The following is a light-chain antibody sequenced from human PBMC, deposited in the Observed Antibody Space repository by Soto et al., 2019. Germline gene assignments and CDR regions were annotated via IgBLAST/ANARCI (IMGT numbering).Light chain of an antibody. CDR3: SSYAGSNNHWV. CDR2: EVS. CDR1: SSDVGGYNY. J-gene: IGLJ3*02. V-gene: IGLV2-8*01. Sequence: QSVLTQPPSASGSPGQSVTISCTGTSSDVGGYNYVSWYQQHPGKAPKLMIYEVSKRPSGVPDRFSCSKSSNTASLTVSGLHAEDEAEYYCSSYAGSNNHWVFGGGTKVTVL.